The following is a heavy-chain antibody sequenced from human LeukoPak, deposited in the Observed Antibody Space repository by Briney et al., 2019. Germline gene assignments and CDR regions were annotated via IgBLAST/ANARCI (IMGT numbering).Heavy chain of an antibody. J-gene: IGHJ4*02. CDR1: GFTVSSNY. CDR3: ARGARNTVTASGVFDY. V-gene: IGHV3-53*01. D-gene: IGHD4-17*01. Sequence: PGGSLRLSCAASGFTVSSNYMSWVRQAPGKGLEWVSVIYSGGSTYYADSVKGRFTISRDNSKNTLYLQMNSLRAEDTAVYYYARGARNTVTASGVFDYWGQGTLVTVSS. CDR2: IYSGGST.